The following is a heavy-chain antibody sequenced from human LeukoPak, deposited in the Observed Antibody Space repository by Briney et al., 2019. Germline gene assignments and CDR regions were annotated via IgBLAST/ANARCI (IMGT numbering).Heavy chain of an antibody. CDR2: TYYRSKWFN. CDR1: GDSVSSNSAA. J-gene: IGHJ4*02. Sequence: SQTLSLTCAISGDSVSSNSAAWNWIRQSPSRGLEWLGRTYYRSKWFNDYAGSVKSRIIINPDTSRNQFSLKLSSVTAADTAVYYCARREEWELPFDYWGQGTLVTVSS. V-gene: IGHV6-1*01. D-gene: IGHD1-26*01. CDR3: ARREEWELPFDY.